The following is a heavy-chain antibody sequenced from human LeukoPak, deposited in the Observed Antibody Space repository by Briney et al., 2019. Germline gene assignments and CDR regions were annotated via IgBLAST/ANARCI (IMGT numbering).Heavy chain of an antibody. D-gene: IGHD1-26*01. V-gene: IGHV1-8*01. CDR3: SLVGATIARDAFDI. Sequence: ASVKVSCKASGFTFTSHDYNWVRQATGQGLEWMGWMNPNSGNTGYAQKFQGRVTMTRDTSITTVYMELSSLTSEDTAVYYCSLVGATIARDAFDIWGQGTMVTVSS. CDR2: MNPNSGNT. J-gene: IGHJ3*02. CDR1: GFTFTSHD.